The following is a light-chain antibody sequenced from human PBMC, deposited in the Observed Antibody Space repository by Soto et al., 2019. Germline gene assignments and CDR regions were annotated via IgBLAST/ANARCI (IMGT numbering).Light chain of an antibody. CDR2: GAS. V-gene: IGKV1-9*01. J-gene: IGKJ3*01. CDR1: QDVSRY. CDR3: QQLQRTLFT. Sequence: IEVTQSPYSLSASVGDRVTITCRASQDVSRYLAWYQQKAGKAPKLLIYGASTLQSGVPSRFSGFGSGTEFTLTISSLQPEDFATYHCQQLQRTLFTFGPGTKVDI.